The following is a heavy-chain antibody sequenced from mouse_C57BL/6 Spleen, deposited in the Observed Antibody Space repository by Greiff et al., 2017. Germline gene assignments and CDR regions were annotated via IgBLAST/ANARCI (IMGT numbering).Heavy chain of an antibody. Sequence: EVQLQQSGPELVKPGASVKMSCKASGYTFTDYNMHWVKQSHGKSLEWIGYINPNNGGTSYNQKFKGKATLTVNKSSSTAYMELRSLTSEDSAVYYCASHYGSSYGWYFDVWVTGTTVTVSS. CDR2: INPNNGGT. CDR3: ASHYGSSYGWYFDV. J-gene: IGHJ1*03. V-gene: IGHV1-22*01. D-gene: IGHD1-1*01. CDR1: GYTFTDYN.